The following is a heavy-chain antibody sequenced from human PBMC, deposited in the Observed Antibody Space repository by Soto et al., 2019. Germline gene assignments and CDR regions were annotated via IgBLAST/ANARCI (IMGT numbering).Heavy chain of an antibody. J-gene: IGHJ5*02. CDR1: GFSLSTTGVG. CDR2: IYWDDDE. CDR3: AHRTVTGDACFDP. V-gene: IGHV2-5*02. Sequence: QITLEESGPTLVEPTQTLTLTCAVSGFSLSTTGVGVGWIRQPPGKALEWLALIYWDDDERYSPSLKSRLTITKDTSENLVVLTMTNMYPADTATYYCAHRTVTGDACFDPWGQGTLVTVSS. D-gene: IGHD6-19*01.